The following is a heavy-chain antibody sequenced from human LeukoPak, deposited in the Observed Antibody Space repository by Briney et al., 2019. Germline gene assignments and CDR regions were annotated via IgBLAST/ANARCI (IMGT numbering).Heavy chain of an antibody. V-gene: IGHV3-43D*03. Sequence: GGSLRLSCAASGFTFDDYAMHWVRQAPGKGLEWVSLISWDGGSTYYADSVKGRFTISRDNSKNSLYLQMNSLRAEDTALYYCAKGRITILGVVESYYMDVWGKGTTVTVSS. D-gene: IGHD3-3*01. J-gene: IGHJ6*03. CDR3: AKGRITILGVVESYYMDV. CDR2: ISWDGGST. CDR1: GFTFDDYA.